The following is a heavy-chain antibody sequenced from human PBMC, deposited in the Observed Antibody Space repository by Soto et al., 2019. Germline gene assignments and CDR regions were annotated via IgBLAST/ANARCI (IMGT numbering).Heavy chain of an antibody. Sequence: GGSLRLSCAASGFTFSDHYMDWVRQAPGKGLEWVGRTRNKANSYTTEYAASVKGRFTISRDDSKNSLYLQMNSLKTEDTAVYCCARGGGLDDFWSGYYGSIVPYYYYYGMDVWGQGTTVTVSS. CDR2: TRNKANSYTT. D-gene: IGHD3-3*01. V-gene: IGHV3-72*01. J-gene: IGHJ6*02. CDR1: GFTFSDHY. CDR3: ARGGGLDDFWSGYYGSIVPYYYYYGMDV.